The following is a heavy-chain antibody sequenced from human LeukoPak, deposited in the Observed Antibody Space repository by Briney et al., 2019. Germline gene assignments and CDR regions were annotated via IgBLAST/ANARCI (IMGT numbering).Heavy chain of an antibody. V-gene: IGHV3-53*01. Sequence: GGSLRLSCTASGFTVTTNSMSWVRQAPGKGLEWVSVIYTDALTYYADSVKGRFTISRDNSRNTLHLQMNSLKVEDTAIYYCATVPRGGDGFHLDYWGQRTLVTVSS. CDR1: GFTVTTNS. J-gene: IGHJ4*02. CDR2: IYTDALT. CDR3: ATVPRGGDGFHLDY. D-gene: IGHD5-24*01.